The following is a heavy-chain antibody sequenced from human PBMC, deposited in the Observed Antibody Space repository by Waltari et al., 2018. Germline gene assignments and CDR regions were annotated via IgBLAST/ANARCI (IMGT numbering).Heavy chain of an antibody. D-gene: IGHD3-9*01. V-gene: IGHV3-30-3*01. CDR3: ARDPSPRYDILTGYFWPDAFDI. J-gene: IGHJ3*02. CDR1: GFTFSSYA. Sequence: QVQLVESGGGVVQPGRSLRLSCAASGFTFSSYAMHWVRQAPGKGLEWVAVISYNGSNKYYADSVKGRFTISIDNSKNTLYLQMNSLRAEDTAVYYCARDPSPRYDILTGYFWPDAFDIWGQGTMVTVSS. CDR2: ISYNGSNK.